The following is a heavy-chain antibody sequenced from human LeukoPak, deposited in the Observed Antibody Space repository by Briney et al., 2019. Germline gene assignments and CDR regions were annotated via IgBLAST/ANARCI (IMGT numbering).Heavy chain of an antibody. CDR1: GGSISPYY. CDR2: IHYSGST. V-gene: IGHV4-59*12. J-gene: IGHJ4*02. CDR3: ARMGVGWYSSGSTHSGYFDY. D-gene: IGHD6-19*01. Sequence: SETLSLTCTVSGGSISPYYWSWIRQPPGKGLEWIGYIHYSGSTNYNPSLKSRVTISVDTSKNQFSLRLSSVTAADTAVYYCARMGVGWYSSGSTHSGYFDYWGQGTLVTVSS.